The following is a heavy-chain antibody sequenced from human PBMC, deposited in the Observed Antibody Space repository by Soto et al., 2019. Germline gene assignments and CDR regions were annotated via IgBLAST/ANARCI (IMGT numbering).Heavy chain of an antibody. J-gene: IGHJ4*02. CDR3: TTGIAARPPG. CDR2: IRSKANTYAT. Sequence: EVQLVESGGGLVQPGGSLKLSCAASGFTFSDSAMHWVRPASGKGLEWVGRIRSKANTYATAYVASVEGRFTISRDDSKNTAYLQMNSMKTEDTAVYYCTTGIAARPPGWGQGTLVTVSS. D-gene: IGHD6-6*01. V-gene: IGHV3-73*01. CDR1: GFTFSDSA.